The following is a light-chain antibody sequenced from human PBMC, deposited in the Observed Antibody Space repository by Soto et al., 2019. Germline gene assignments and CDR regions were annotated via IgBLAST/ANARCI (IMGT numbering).Light chain of an antibody. J-gene: IGLJ2*01. CDR1: SSNIGTTYD. CDR3: QSFDSSLSASI. Sequence: QSVLTQPPSVSGAPGQRVTISCTGNSSNIGTTYDVNWYRHLPGAAPKLLIYDNTYRPSGVPDRFSGSKSGTSASLAITGLQAEDEAYYYCQSFDSSLSASIFGGGTKLTVL. CDR2: DNT. V-gene: IGLV1-40*01.